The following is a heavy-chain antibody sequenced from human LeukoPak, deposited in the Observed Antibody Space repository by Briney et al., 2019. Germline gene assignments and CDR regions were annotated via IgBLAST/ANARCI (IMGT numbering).Heavy chain of an antibody. J-gene: IGHJ4*02. CDR2: IKQDGSEK. CDR3: AKALSGYDFDY. Sequence: GGSLRLSCAASGFTFSSYWMSWVRQAPGKGLEWVANIKQDGSEKYYVDSVKGRFTISRDNAKNSLYLQMNSLRAEDTAVYYCAKALSGYDFDYWGQGTLVTVSS. CDR1: GFTFSSYW. D-gene: IGHD5-12*01. V-gene: IGHV3-7*03.